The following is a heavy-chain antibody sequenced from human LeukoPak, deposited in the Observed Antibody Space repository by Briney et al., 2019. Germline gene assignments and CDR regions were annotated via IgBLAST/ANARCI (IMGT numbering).Heavy chain of an antibody. CDR3: ASSHLYSSGWYLSGRFDN. Sequence: SETLSLTCAVYGGSFSGYYWSWIRQPPGKGLEWIGEINHSGSTNYNPSLKSRVTISVDKSKTQFSLNLSSVTAADTGVYYCASSHLYSSGWYLSGRFDNWGQGTLVTVSS. D-gene: IGHD6-19*01. CDR1: GGSFSGYY. J-gene: IGHJ4*02. CDR2: INHSGST. V-gene: IGHV4-34*01.